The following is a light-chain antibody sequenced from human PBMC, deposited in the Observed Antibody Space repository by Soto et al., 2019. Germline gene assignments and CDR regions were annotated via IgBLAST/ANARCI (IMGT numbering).Light chain of an antibody. CDR1: SSNIGAGYD. V-gene: IGLV1-47*02. CDR3: ASWDDRLGAVI. J-gene: IGLJ2*01. Sequence: QSVLTQPPSVSGAPGQRVTISCAGSSSNIGAGYDVHWYQQLPGAAPKLLMHSNNLRPSGVPERISGSKSGTSASLAISGLRSEDEAVYYCASWDDRLGAVIFGGGTKATV. CDR2: SNN.